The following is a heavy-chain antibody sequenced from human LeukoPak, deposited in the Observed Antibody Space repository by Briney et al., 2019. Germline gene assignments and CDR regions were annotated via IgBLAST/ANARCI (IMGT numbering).Heavy chain of an antibody. J-gene: IGHJ3*01. CDR3: ARVDGDYLPVV. Sequence: GXSVKXSCXASGYTFTSYAMNWVRQAPGQGLEWMGWINTNTGNPTYAQGFTGRFVFSLDTSVSTAYLQISSLKAEDTAVYYCARVDGDYLPVVWGQGTMVTVSS. CDR1: GYTFTSYA. V-gene: IGHV7-4-1*02. CDR2: INTNTGNP. D-gene: IGHD4-17*01.